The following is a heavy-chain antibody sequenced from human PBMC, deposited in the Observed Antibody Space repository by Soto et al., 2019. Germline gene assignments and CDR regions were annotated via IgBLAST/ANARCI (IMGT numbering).Heavy chain of an antibody. J-gene: IGHJ3*02. Sequence: GGSLILSCAASGFNFSGYAVILVRQAPGKGLEWVSAISGSGGSTYYADSVKGRFTISRDNSKNSLYLQMNSLRAEDTAVYYCARSGDGYTGSDAFDIWDQGAMVSVSS. D-gene: IGHD5-12*01. CDR2: ISGSGGST. V-gene: IGHV3-23*01. CDR1: GFNFSGYA. CDR3: ARSGDGYTGSDAFDI.